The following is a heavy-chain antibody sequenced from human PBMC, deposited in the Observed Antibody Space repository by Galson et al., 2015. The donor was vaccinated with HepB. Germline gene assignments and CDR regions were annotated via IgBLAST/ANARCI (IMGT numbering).Heavy chain of an antibody. CDR3: ARDRYCSGTRCSQYYFDY. CDR1: GYTFTDYY. CDR2: ISPNSGGT. J-gene: IGHJ4*02. Sequence: SVKVSCKASGYTFTDYYIHWVRQAPGQGLEWMGWISPNSGGTNYAQTFQGRVTMTRETSISTAYMELSRLRSDDTAVYFCARDRYCSGTRCSQYYFDYWGQGTLVTVSS. D-gene: IGHD2-2*01. V-gene: IGHV1-2*02.